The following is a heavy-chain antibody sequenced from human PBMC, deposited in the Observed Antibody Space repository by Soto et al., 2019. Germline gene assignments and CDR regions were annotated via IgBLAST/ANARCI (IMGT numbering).Heavy chain of an antibody. Sequence: ASVKVSCKASGYTFTSYGISWVRQAPGQGLEWMGWISAYNGNTNYAQKPQGRVTMTTDTSTSTAYMELRSLRSDDTAVYYCARDLGYCSSTSCRQKRYYYGMDVWGQGTTVTVSS. CDR2: ISAYNGNT. J-gene: IGHJ6*02. D-gene: IGHD2-2*01. CDR3: ARDLGYCSSTSCRQKRYYYGMDV. V-gene: IGHV1-18*04. CDR1: GYTFTSYG.